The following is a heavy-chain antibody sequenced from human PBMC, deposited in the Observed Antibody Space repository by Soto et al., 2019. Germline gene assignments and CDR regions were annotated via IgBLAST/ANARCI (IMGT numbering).Heavy chain of an antibody. Sequence: GGSLRLSCAASGFTFSNYAMNWVRQAPGKGLELVSVISGSGSITYYADSVKGRFTISRDNSRNTLYLQMNSLRDEDAALYYCAKSPDRGSGSYSIKRPHYFYGMDVWGQGTTVTVSS. CDR1: GFTFSNYA. CDR2: ISGSGSIT. J-gene: IGHJ6*02. D-gene: IGHD3-10*01. V-gene: IGHV3-23*01. CDR3: AKSPDRGSGSYSIKRPHYFYGMDV.